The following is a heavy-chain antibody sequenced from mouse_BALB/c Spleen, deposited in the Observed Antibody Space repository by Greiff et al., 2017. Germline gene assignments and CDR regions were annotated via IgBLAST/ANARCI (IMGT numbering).Heavy chain of an antibody. V-gene: IGHV14-3*02. CDR1: GFNIKDTY. J-gene: IGHJ4*01. Sequence: VQLKQSGAELVKPGASVKLSCTASGFNIKDTYMHWVKQRPEQGLEWIGRIDPANGNTKYDPKFQGKATITADTSSNTAYLQLSSLTSEDTAVYYCARGMIPYAMDYWGQGTSVTVSS. CDR3: ARGMIPYAMDY. CDR2: IDPANGNT. D-gene: IGHD2-4*01.